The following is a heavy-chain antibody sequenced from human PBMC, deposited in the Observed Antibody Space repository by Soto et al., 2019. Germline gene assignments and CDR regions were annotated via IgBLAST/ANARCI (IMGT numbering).Heavy chain of an antibody. Sequence: EVPLLESGGGLVQPGGSLRLSCAASGFTFSSYAMSWVRQAPGKGLEWVSGISGSGGSTYYADSVKGRFTISRDNSKNTLYLQMNSLRAEDTAVYDCAKEAGYSYGYDGMDVWGQGTTVTVSS. V-gene: IGHV3-23*01. J-gene: IGHJ6*02. CDR1: GFTFSSYA. D-gene: IGHD5-18*01. CDR2: ISGSGGST. CDR3: AKEAGYSYGYDGMDV.